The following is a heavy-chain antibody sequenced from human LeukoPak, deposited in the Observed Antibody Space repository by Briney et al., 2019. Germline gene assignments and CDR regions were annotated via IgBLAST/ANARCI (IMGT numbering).Heavy chain of an antibody. CDR2: ISYDGSNK. V-gene: IGHV3-30*18. J-gene: IGHJ6*03. Sequence: GGSLRLSCAASGFTFSSYGMHWVRQAPGKGLEWVAVISYDGSNKYYADSVKGRFTISRDNSKNTLYLQMNSLRAEDTAVYYCAKVMRLRHSNYYYYYMDVWGKGTTVTVSS. CDR3: AKVMRLRHSNYYYYYMDV. CDR1: GFTFSSYG. D-gene: IGHD4-17*01.